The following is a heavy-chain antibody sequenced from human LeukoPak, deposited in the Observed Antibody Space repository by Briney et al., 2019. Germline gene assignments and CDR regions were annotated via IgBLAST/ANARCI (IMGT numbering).Heavy chain of an antibody. CDR3: ARSLPVTTVSSLDY. J-gene: IGHJ4*02. CDR1: GFTFSSYA. D-gene: IGHD4-17*01. Sequence: QPGGSLRLSCAASGFTFSSYAVHWVRQAPGKGLEWVAVISYDGSNKYYADSVKGRFTISRDNSKNTLYLQMNSLRAEDTAVYYCARSLPVTTVSSLDYWGQGTLVTVSS. CDR2: ISYDGSNK. V-gene: IGHV3-30-3*01.